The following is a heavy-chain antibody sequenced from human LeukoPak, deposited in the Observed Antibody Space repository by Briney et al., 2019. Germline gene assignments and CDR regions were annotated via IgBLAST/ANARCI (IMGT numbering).Heavy chain of an antibody. Sequence: PGASVKVSCKASGYTFTGYYMHWVRQAPGQGLEWMGWINPNSGGTNYAQKFQGRVTMTRDTSISTAYMELSRLRSDDTAVYYCARDVAFPIAARNDYWGQGTLVTVSS. CDR2: INPNSGGT. CDR1: GYTFTGYY. J-gene: IGHJ4*02. V-gene: IGHV1-2*02. CDR3: ARDVAFPIAARNDY. D-gene: IGHD6-6*01.